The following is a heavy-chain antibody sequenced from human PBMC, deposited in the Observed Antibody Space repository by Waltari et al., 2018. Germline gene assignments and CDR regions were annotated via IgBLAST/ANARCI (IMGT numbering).Heavy chain of an antibody. D-gene: IGHD1-26*01. Sequence: QVQLVESGGGVVQPGRSLRLSCAASGFTFSSYGMHWVRQAPGKGLEWVAVIWYDGSNKYYADSVKGRFTISRDNSKNTLYLQMNSLRAEDTAVYYCARSQWELGLDAFDIWGQGTMVTVSS. J-gene: IGHJ3*02. V-gene: IGHV3-33*01. CDR2: IWYDGSNK. CDR1: GFTFSSYG. CDR3: ARSQWELGLDAFDI.